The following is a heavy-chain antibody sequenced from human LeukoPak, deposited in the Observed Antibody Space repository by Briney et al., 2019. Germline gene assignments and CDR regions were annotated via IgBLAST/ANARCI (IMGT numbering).Heavy chain of an antibody. Sequence: AGGSLRLSCAASGFTVSSNYMNWVRQAPGKGLEWVSVIYSGGSTYYADSVKGRFTISRDNSKNTLYLQMNSLRAEDTAVYYCAKGPGYYYYYMDVWGKGTTVTVSS. CDR1: GFTVSSNY. CDR2: IYSGGST. J-gene: IGHJ6*03. CDR3: AKGPGYYYYYMDV. V-gene: IGHV3-53*05.